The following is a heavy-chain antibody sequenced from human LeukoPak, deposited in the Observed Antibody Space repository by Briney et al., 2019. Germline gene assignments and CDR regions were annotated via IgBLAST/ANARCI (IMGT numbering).Heavy chain of an antibody. CDR2: ISGSGGST. J-gene: IGHJ5*02. V-gene: IGHV3-23*01. CDR3: AKDRSHGSGIYWFDP. Sequence: GGSLRLSCAASGFTFSSYAMSWVRQAPGKGLEWVSAISGSGGSTYYADSVKGRFTISRDNSKNTLYLQMNSLRAEDTAVYYCAKDRSHGSGIYWFDPWGQGTLVTVSS. CDR1: GFTFSSYA. D-gene: IGHD3-10*01.